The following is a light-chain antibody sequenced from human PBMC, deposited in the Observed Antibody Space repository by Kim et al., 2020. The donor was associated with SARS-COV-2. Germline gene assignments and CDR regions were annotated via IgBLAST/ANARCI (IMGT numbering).Light chain of an antibody. CDR2: QDS. CDR1: KLGDNY. CDR3: QAWDSSTGVV. J-gene: IGLJ2*01. Sequence: SYELTQPPSVSVSPGQTASISCSGDKLGDNYACWYQQKPGQSPVLLIYQDSKRPSGLPERFSGSTSGNTATLTIRGTQAMHHADYYCQAWDSSTGVVFG. V-gene: IGLV3-1*01.